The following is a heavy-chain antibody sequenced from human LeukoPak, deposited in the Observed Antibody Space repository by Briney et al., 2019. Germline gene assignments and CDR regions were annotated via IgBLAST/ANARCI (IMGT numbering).Heavy chain of an antibody. CDR2: IWYDGSKK. D-gene: IGHD2-15*01. J-gene: IGHJ3*02. V-gene: IGHV3-33*01. CDR1: GSTFSTFG. CDR3: ARDVWYCSGGSCGGFDI. Sequence: GGSLRLSCAASGSTFSTFGMLWVRQAPGKGLEWLGIIWYDGSKKYFSDSVKGQFTISRDNSQNTVYLQINSLRAEDTAVYYCARDVWYCSGGSCGGFDIWGQGTMVIVSS.